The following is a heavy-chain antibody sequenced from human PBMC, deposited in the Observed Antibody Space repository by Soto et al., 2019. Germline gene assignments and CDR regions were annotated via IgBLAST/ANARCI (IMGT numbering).Heavy chain of an antibody. V-gene: IGHV4-30-4*01. CDR2: IYYSGNT. J-gene: IGHJ5*01. CDR1: GGSVSSGDYY. Sequence: SETLSLPCTVAGGSVSSGDYYWSWIRQPPGKGLEWIGYIYYSGNTYYNPSLKSRVTISVDMSKNQFSMKLNSVTAADTAVYQCARVPRELQLTVWFDPWGQGNRVTVSS. CDR3: ARVPRELQLTVWFDP. D-gene: IGHD1-7*01.